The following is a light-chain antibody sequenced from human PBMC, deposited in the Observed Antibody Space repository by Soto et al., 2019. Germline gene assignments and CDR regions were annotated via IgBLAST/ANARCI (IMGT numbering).Light chain of an antibody. J-gene: IGLJ1*01. CDR2: HVT. V-gene: IGLV2-14*03. Sequence: QSALTQPASVSGSPGQSITISCTGTSSDVGGYSYVSWYQQHPGDAPKLMIFHVTNRPSGVSDRFSGSKSGNTASLTISGLQAEDEADYYCSSYTSSTADIFGTGTKLTVL. CDR3: SSYTSSTADI. CDR1: SSDVGGYSY.